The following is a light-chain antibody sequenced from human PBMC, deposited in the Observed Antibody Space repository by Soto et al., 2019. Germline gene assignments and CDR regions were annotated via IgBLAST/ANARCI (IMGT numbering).Light chain of an antibody. J-gene: IGKJ1*01. CDR3: QQYNNWPVT. V-gene: IGKV3-15*01. CDR1: QSVSSN. Sequence: EIVMTQSQATLSVSPGERATLSCRASQSVSSNLAWYQQKPGQAPRLLIYGASTRATGIPARFSGSGSGTEFTLTISSLQSEDFAVYYCQQYNNWPVTFGQGTKVEIK. CDR2: GAS.